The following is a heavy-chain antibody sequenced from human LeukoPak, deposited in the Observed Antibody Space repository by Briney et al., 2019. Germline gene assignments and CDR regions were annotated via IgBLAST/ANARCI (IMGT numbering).Heavy chain of an antibody. CDR1: GGSFSGYY. Sequence: ASETLSLTCAVYGGSFSGYYWSWIRQPPGKGLEWIGEINHSGSTNYNPSLKSRVTISVDTSKNQFSLKLSSVTAADPAVYYCARGGGRRNYGFDYWGQGTLVTVSS. CDR3: ARGGGRRNYGFDY. CDR2: INHSGST. D-gene: IGHD4-17*01. V-gene: IGHV4-34*01. J-gene: IGHJ4*02.